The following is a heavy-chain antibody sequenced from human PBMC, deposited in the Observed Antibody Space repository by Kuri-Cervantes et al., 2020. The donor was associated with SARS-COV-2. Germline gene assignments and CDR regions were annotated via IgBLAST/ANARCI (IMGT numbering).Heavy chain of an antibody. Sequence: GESLKISCAASGFTFSSYWMSWVRQAPGKGLEWVANIKQDGSEKYYVDSVKGRFTISRDNAKNSLYLQMNSLRAEDTAVYYCASRRGYYHDISGYYYFDYWGQGTLVTVSS. J-gene: IGHJ4*02. D-gene: IGHD3-22*01. CDR3: ASRRGYYHDISGYYYFDY. V-gene: IGHV3-7*01. CDR2: IKQDGSEK. CDR1: GFTFSSYW.